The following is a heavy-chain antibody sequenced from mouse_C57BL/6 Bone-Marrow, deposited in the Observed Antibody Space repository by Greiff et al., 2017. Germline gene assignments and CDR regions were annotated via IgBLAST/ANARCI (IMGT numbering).Heavy chain of an antibody. CDR3: ARSALGRYWYFDV. J-gene: IGHJ1*03. Sequence: VKLQQPGAELVKPGASVKLSCQASGYTFTSYWMHWVKQRPGRGLEWIGRIDPNSGGTKYNEKFKSKATLTVDKPSSTAYMQLSSLTSEDSAVYYCARSALGRYWYFDVWGTGTTVTVSS. V-gene: IGHV1-72*01. D-gene: IGHD4-1*01. CDR2: IDPNSGGT. CDR1: GYTFTSYW.